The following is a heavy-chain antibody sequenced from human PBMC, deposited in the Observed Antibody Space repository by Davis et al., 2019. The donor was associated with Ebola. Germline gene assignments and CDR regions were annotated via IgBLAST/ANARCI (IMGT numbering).Heavy chain of an antibody. V-gene: IGHV5-51*01. D-gene: IGHD5-18*01. Sequence: GESLKISCKGSGYNYTTYWIAWVRQMPGKGLEWMGIIYPGDSDTRYSPSFQGQVPMSADTSINTAYLQWRSLKASDTAMYYCARLDFSVATGMVNCFDIWGQGTMVSVSS. CDR2: IYPGDSDT. CDR3: ARLDFSVATGMVNCFDI. J-gene: IGHJ3*02. CDR1: GYNYTTYW.